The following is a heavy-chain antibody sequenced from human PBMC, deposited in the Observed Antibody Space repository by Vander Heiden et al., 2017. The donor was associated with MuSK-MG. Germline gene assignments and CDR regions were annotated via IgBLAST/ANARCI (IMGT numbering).Heavy chain of an antibody. CDR3: AHRPQSGSFFDC. CDR2: LYWDDDK. V-gene: IGHV2-5*02. D-gene: IGHD1-26*01. J-gene: IGHJ4*02. CDR1: GFSLSTIGMG. Sequence: QITLKESGPTLVKPTQTLTLTCTFSGFSLSTIGMGVGWIRQPPGKALEWLALLYWDDDKRYSPSLKSRLTITKDTSKNQVVLTMTNMDPMDTATYFCAHRPQSGSFFDCWGQGTLVTVSS.